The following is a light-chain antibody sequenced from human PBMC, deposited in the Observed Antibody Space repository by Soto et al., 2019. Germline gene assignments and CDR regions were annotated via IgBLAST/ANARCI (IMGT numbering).Light chain of an antibody. CDR2: DSS. CDR3: QQYDEWPLT. CDR1: QSVGRS. V-gene: IGKV3-15*01. Sequence: VMTQSPATLSVSPGEGATLSCRASQSVGRSLAWYQQKPGQAPRLLIFDSSTMATGIPAKFRGSGSGTEFTLTISSLQSEDFAIFYCQQYDEWPLTFGPGTKVDI. J-gene: IGKJ3*01.